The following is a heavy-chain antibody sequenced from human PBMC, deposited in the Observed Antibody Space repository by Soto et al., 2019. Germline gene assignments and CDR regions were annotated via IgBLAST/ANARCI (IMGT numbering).Heavy chain of an antibody. V-gene: IGHV4-59*06. CDR1: GGSISSYY. D-gene: IGHD3-3*01. CDR2: IYYSGST. Sequence: PSETLSLTCTVSGGSISSYYWSWIRQHPGKGLEWIGYIYYSGSTYYNPSLKSRVTISVDTSKNQLSLKLSSVTAADTAVYYCAREGRYYDFWSGYDYYYYGMDVWGQGTTVTVSS. J-gene: IGHJ6*02. CDR3: AREGRYYDFWSGYDYYYYGMDV.